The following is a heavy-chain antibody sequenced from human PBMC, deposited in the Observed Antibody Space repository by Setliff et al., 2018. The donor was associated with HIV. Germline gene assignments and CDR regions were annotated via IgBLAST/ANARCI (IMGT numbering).Heavy chain of an antibody. Sequence: GGSLRLSCAASGVTFSIYSMAWVRQAPGKGLEWLSYIGSDVSIIFYGDSVKGRFTVSRDNAKNSLYLHMNNLRAEDTAVYYCASAGGGNSGTRWFDYWGQGALVTVSS. V-gene: IGHV3-48*01. CDR1: GVTFSIYS. J-gene: IGHJ4*02. CDR2: IGSDVSII. CDR3: ASAGGGNSGTRWFDY. D-gene: IGHD2-21*02.